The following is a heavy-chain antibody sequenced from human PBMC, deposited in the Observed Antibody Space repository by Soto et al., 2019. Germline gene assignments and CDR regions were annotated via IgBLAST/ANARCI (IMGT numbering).Heavy chain of an antibody. D-gene: IGHD6-13*01. CDR2: INPSGGST. J-gene: IGHJ1*01. CDR3: AIDPSSYSSSWYGYFQH. Sequence: ASVKVSCKASGYTFTSYYMHWVRQAPGQGLEWMGIINPSGGSTSYAQKFQGRVTMTRDTSTSTVYMELSSLRSEDTAVYYCAIDPSSYSSSWYGYFQHWGQGTLVTVSS. V-gene: IGHV1-46*01. CDR1: GYTFTSYY.